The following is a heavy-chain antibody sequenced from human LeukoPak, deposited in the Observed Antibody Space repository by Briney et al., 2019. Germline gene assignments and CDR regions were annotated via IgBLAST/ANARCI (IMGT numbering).Heavy chain of an antibody. D-gene: IGHD3-22*01. J-gene: IGHJ4*02. CDR2: IIPILGIT. CDR1: GGTFSYYA. V-gene: IGHV1-69*04. Sequence: SVKVSCKASGGTFSYYAISWVRQAPGQGLEWMGRIIPILGITNYAQKFQGRVTITADKSTSTAYMELSSLRSEDTAVYYCARAYSGYSIDFWGQGTLVTVSS. CDR3: ARAYSGYSIDF.